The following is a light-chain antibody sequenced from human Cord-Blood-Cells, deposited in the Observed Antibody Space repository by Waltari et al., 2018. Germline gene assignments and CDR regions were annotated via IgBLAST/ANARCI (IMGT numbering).Light chain of an antibody. Sequence: IQLTQSTPSLSASVGDRVPLTCRASQSISSYLNWYQQKPGKAPKLPIYAASSLQSGVPSRFSGSGAGTDFTLTISSLQPEDFATYYCQQSYSTPLTFGGGTKVEIK. CDR3: QQSYSTPLT. CDR2: AAS. V-gene: IGKV1-39*01. J-gene: IGKJ4*01. CDR1: QSISSY.